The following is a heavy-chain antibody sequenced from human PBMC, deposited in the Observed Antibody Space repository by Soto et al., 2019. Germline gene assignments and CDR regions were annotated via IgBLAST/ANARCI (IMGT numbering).Heavy chain of an antibody. CDR1: GFTFRDYW. CDR3: ARIGVGGSGWSGMDV. D-gene: IGHD6-19*01. J-gene: IGHJ6*02. CDR2: IYNDGITT. V-gene: IGHV3-74*03. Sequence: PGGSLRLSCAASGFTFRDYWMHWVRQAPGKGLVWVSHIYNDGITTMYAHSVRGRFTISRDNANNMLFLQMNSLRAEDTAVYYCARIGVGGSGWSGMDVWGQGTTVTVSS.